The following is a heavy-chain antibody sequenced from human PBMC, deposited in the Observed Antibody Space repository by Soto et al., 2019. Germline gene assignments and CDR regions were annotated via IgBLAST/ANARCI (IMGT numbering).Heavy chain of an antibody. Sequence: GGSLRLSCAASGFTFSSYAMSWVRQAPGKGLEWVSAISGSGGSTYYADSVEGRFTISRDNSKNTLYLQMNSLRAEDTAVYYCAKDLGTAMDLLGYYGMDVWGQGTTVTVSS. CDR1: GFTFSSYA. D-gene: IGHD5-18*01. CDR2: ISGSGGST. CDR3: AKDLGTAMDLLGYYGMDV. V-gene: IGHV3-23*01. J-gene: IGHJ6*02.